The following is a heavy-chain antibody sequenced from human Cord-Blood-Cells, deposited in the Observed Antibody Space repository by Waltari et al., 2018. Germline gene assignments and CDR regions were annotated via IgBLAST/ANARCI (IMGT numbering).Heavy chain of an antibody. CDR2: MNPNSGNT. CDR3: ARGPYGSGSYYSY. J-gene: IGHJ4*02. D-gene: IGHD3-10*01. V-gene: IGHV1-8*03. Sequence: QVQLVQSGAEVKKPGASVKVSCKASGYTFTSYDINWVRQATGQGVEWMGWMNPNSGNTGYAQKLQGRVTITRKTSISTAYMELSSLRSEDTAVYYCARGPYGSGSYYSYWGQGTLVTVSS. CDR1: GYTFTSYD.